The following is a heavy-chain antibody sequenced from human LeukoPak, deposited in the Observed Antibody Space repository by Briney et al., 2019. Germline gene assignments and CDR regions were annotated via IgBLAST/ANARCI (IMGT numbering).Heavy chain of an antibody. J-gene: IGHJ4*02. CDR1: GFTFSSYE. Sequence: GGSLRLSCAASGFTFSSYEMNWVRQASGKGLEWVGRIRSKANTYATAYAASVKGRFTISRDDSKNTAYLQMNSLKTEDTAVYYCTSRSFVVAAAGNYDFDYWGQGTLVTVSS. V-gene: IGHV3-73*01. CDR3: TSRSFVVAAAGNYDFDY. D-gene: IGHD6-13*01. CDR2: IRSKANTYAT.